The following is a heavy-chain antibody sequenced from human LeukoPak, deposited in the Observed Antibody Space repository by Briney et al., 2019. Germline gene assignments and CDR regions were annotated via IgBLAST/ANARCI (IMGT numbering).Heavy chain of an antibody. Sequence: GGSLRLSCAASGFTFSSYAMSWVRQAPGKGLEWVSSLSSGSTYIYYADSVKGRFTISRDNAKNSLYLQMNSLRAEDTAVYYCARGPGYRDFDYWGQGTLVTVSS. D-gene: IGHD3-9*01. CDR3: ARGPGYRDFDY. V-gene: IGHV3-21*01. J-gene: IGHJ4*02. CDR2: LSSGSTYI. CDR1: GFTFSSYA.